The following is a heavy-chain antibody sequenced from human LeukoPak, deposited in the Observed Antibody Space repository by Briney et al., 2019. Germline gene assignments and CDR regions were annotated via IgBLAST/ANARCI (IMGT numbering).Heavy chain of an antibody. J-gene: IGHJ4*02. CDR1: GGSISSYY. Sequence: SETLSLTCTVSGGSISSYYWSWIRQPPGKGPEWIGYIYYSGSTNYNPSLKSRVTISVDTSKNQFSLKLSSVTAADTAVYYCASVVGDNRGYWGQGTLVTVSS. V-gene: IGHV4-59*08. CDR3: ASVVGDNRGY. D-gene: IGHD2-15*01. CDR2: IYYSGST.